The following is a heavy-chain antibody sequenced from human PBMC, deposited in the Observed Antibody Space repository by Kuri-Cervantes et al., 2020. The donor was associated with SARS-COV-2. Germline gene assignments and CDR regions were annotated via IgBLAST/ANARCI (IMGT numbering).Heavy chain of an antibody. V-gene: IGHV4-34*01. CDR1: GGSFSGYY. Sequence: GSLRLSCAVYGGSFSGYYWSWIRQPPGKGLEWIGEINHSGSTNYNPSLKSRVTISVDTSKNQFSLKLSSVTAADTAVYYCARQAILVATAYFDYWGQGTLVTVSS. J-gene: IGHJ4*02. CDR3: ARQAILVATAYFDY. D-gene: IGHD5-12*01. CDR2: INHSGST.